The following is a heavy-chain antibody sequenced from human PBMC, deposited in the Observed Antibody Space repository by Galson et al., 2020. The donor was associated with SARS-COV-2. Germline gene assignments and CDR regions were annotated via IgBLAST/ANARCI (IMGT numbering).Heavy chain of an antibody. D-gene: IGHD5-12*01. J-gene: IGHJ4*02. Sequence: ASETLSLTCTVSGGYISSTSYYWGWIRQPPGKGLEWIGSIYFNGKTFYNPSLKSRVTMSINTSKNQFSLKLTSVTAADTALYYCARKVATYDFWGQGILVTVSS. CDR1: GGYISSTSYY. CDR3: ARKVATYDF. CDR2: IYFNGKT. V-gene: IGHV4-39*07.